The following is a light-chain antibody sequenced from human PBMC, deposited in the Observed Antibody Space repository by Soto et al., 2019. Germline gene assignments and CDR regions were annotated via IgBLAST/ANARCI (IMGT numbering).Light chain of an antibody. Sequence: DIQMTQSPSSLSASVGDRVTITCRASENIRSYLNWYLHKPGKAPKLLIYAASTLQSGVPSRFSGSGSGTHFTLTISNLQPEDCATSFCQQSYNSPPTFGQGTKVEI. V-gene: IGKV1-39*01. CDR1: ENIRSY. CDR3: QQSYNSPPT. CDR2: AAS. J-gene: IGKJ1*01.